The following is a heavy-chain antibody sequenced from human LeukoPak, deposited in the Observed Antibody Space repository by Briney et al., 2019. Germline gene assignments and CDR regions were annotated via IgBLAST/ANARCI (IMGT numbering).Heavy chain of an antibody. D-gene: IGHD6-19*01. CDR2: ISGGGSSL. CDR3: ARNVSAPGPSYIDV. V-gene: IGHV3-11*01. J-gene: IGHJ6*03. CDR1: GFTFSNYW. Sequence: GGSLRLSCVVSGFTFSNYWMDWIRQSPGKGLEWVSYISGGGSSLYYADSVKGRFTISRDNAKNSLYLQMNSLRAEDTAVYYCARNVSAPGPSYIDVWGKGTTVTVSS.